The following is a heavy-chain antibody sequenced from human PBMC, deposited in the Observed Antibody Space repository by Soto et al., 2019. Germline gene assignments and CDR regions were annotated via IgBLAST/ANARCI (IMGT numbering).Heavy chain of an antibody. D-gene: IGHD2-15*01. Sequence: SETLSLTCAVYGGSFSGYYWSWIRQPPGKGLEWIGEINHSGSTNYNPSLKSRVTISVDTSKNQFSLKLSSVTAADTAVYYCARGHRCPQSGGSCDLRDRYFDYWGQGTLVTVSS. CDR1: GGSFSGYY. CDR2: INHSGST. J-gene: IGHJ4*02. V-gene: IGHV4-34*01. CDR3: ARGHRCPQSGGSCDLRDRYFDY.